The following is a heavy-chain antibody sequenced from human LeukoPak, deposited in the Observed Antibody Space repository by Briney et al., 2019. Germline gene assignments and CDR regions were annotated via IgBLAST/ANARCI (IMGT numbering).Heavy chain of an antibody. CDR2: ISSSGSTI. CDR3: AREDIVVVPAAYDY. D-gene: IGHD2-2*01. CDR1: GFTFSDYY. V-gene: IGHV3-11*01. J-gene: IGHJ4*02. Sequence: GGSLRLSCAASGFTFSDYYMSWIRQAPGKGLEWVSYISSSGSTIYYADSVKGRFTISRDNAKNSLYLQMNSLRAEDTAVYYCAREDIVVVPAAYDYWGQGTLVTVSS.